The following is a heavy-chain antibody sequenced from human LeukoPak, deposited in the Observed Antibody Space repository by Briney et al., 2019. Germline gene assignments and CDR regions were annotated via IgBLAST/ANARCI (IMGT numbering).Heavy chain of an antibody. Sequence: GASVKVSCKASGYTFTSYYMHWVRQAPGQGLEWMGMINPSGGSTSYAQKFQGRVTMTRDMSTSTDYMELISLRSEDTAVYYCARDNSVGDTAWWFDPWGQGTLVTASS. CDR1: GYTFTSYY. CDR2: INPSGGST. V-gene: IGHV1-46*01. CDR3: ARDNSVGDTAWWFDP. J-gene: IGHJ5*02. D-gene: IGHD1-26*01.